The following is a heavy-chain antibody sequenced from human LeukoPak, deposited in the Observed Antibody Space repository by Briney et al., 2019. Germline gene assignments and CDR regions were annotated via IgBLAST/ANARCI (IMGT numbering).Heavy chain of an antibody. D-gene: IGHD6-13*01. V-gene: IGHV3-23*01. Sequence: GGSLRLSCAASGFTFSSYAMRWVRQAPGKGLEWVSAISGSGGSTYYADSVKGRFTISRDNSKNTLYLQVNSLRAEDTAVYYCAKDKERIAAPPFDYWGQGTLVTVSS. CDR1: GFTFSSYA. J-gene: IGHJ4*02. CDR3: AKDKERIAAPPFDY. CDR2: ISGSGGST.